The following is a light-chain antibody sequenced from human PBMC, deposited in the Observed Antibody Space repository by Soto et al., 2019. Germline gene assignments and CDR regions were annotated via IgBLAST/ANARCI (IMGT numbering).Light chain of an antibody. CDR2: GAS. CDR1: QSVSRN. V-gene: IGKV3D-15*01. Sequence: IVVTQSPANMSGSPGGRATLSCRASQSVSRNLAWYQQKTGPAPRLLIYGASHGATVIPGRFSGSGSGTDFTLTISSLEPDVFAGYCWQPARNRLLLFGQVT. J-gene: IGKJ1*01. CDR3: QPARNRLLL.